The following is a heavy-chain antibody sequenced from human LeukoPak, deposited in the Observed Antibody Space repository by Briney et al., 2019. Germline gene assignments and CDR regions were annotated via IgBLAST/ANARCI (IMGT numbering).Heavy chain of an antibody. V-gene: IGHV3-23*01. J-gene: IGHJ4*02. Sequence: GGSLRLSCAASGFTFSSYAMSWVRQAPGKGLEWVSAISGSGGSTYYADSVKGRFTISRDNSKNTLYLQMNNLRAEDTAVYYCGSWGYCSSTSCPRMYYFDYWGQGTLVTVSS. CDR2: ISGSGGST. CDR3: GSWGYCSSTSCPRMYYFDY. CDR1: GFTFSSYA. D-gene: IGHD2-2*01.